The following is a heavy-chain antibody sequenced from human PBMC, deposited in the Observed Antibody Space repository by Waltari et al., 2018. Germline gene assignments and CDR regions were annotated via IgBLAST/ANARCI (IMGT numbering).Heavy chain of an antibody. CDR3: ARGFGSGWYIDF. J-gene: IGHJ4*02. CDR2: INHGGRT. Sequence: QVQLQQWGAGLLKPSETLSLTCAVYGGSFSRYYWTWVRQPPGKGLEWIGEINHGGRTIYNPSLKSRVTISVDTSKNQFSLNLTSVTAADTAVYYCARGFGSGWYIDFWGQGALVTVSS. CDR1: GGSFSRYY. V-gene: IGHV4-34*01. D-gene: IGHD6-19*01.